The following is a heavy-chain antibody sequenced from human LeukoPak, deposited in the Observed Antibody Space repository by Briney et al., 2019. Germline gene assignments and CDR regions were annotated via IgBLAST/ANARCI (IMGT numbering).Heavy chain of an antibody. D-gene: IGHD3-3*01. CDR3: AKDYDFWSGYSSTPFDY. Sequence: GRSLRHSCAASGFTFSSYGMHWVRQAPGKGLEWVAVISYDGSNKYYADSVKGRFTISRDNSKNTLYLQMNSLRAEDTAVYYCAKDYDFWSGYSSTPFDYWGQGTLVTVSS. J-gene: IGHJ4*02. CDR2: ISYDGSNK. CDR1: GFTFSSYG. V-gene: IGHV3-30*18.